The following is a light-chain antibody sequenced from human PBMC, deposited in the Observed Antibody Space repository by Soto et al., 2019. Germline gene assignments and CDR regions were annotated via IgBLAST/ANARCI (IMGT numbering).Light chain of an antibody. J-gene: IGLJ1*01. Sequence: QSALTQPASVSGSPGQSITISCTGTSSDVGSYNLVSWYQQHPDKAPKLMIYEGTNRPSGISNRFSGSKSGNTASLTISGLQAEDEADYYCYSFAGSSTLGVFGTGTKVTVL. V-gene: IGLV2-23*01. CDR3: YSFAGSSTLGV. CDR1: SSDVGSYNL. CDR2: EGT.